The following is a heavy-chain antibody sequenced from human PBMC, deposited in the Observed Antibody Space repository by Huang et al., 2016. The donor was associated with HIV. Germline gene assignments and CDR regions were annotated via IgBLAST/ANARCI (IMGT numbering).Heavy chain of an antibody. CDR2: IYSSGST. Sequence: QVQLQESGPGLVKPSETLSLTFTVSGGSMSSYYWCWIRQPPGKGLEWIGYIYSSGSTTYNPSRKSLVTISVDTSRNQFSLRLSSVTAADTAVYYCASASIAARRWFDPWGQGSLVTVSS. V-gene: IGHV4-59*01. J-gene: IGHJ5*02. CDR3: ASASIAARRWFDP. CDR1: GGSMSSYY. D-gene: IGHD6-6*01.